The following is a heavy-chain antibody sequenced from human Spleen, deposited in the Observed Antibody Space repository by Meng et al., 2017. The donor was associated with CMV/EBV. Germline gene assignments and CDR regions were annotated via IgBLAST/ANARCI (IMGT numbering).Heavy chain of an antibody. CDR3: ATASWSIAASAFDF. CDR1: GGTFSRDG. J-gene: IGHJ4*02. Sequence: SVKVSCKASGGTFSRDGISWVRQAPGQGLEWMGGIIPIFATVNYARKFQGRVTVTTDESTSTAYMELSSLRSEDTAVYYCATASWSIAASAFDFWGQGTLVTVSS. D-gene: IGHD6-13*01. CDR2: IIPIFATV. V-gene: IGHV1-69*05.